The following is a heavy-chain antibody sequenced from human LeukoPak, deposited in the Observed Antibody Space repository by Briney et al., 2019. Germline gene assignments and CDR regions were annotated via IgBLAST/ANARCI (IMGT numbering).Heavy chain of an antibody. CDR3: ARDLVWFGEPKGYYNYMDV. Sequence: GASVKVSCKASGYTFTSYYIHWVRQAPGQGLDWMGIINPSGGTTTYAQNFQGRVIMARDTSTSTVYMELSSLRSEDTAVYYCARDLVWFGEPKGYYNYMDVWGKGTTVTVSS. D-gene: IGHD3-10*01. V-gene: IGHV1-46*01. CDR1: GYTFTSYY. J-gene: IGHJ6*03. CDR2: INPSGGTT.